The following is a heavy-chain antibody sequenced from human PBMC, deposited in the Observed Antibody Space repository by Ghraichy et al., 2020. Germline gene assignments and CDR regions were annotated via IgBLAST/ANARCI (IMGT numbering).Heavy chain of an antibody. D-gene: IGHD1-14*01. J-gene: IGHJ4*02. CDR3: ARGMTGRAYFDY. V-gene: IGHV3-48*01. CDR1: GFTFSSNS. Sequence: LSLTCAASGFTFSSNSMNWVRQAPGKGLEWVSYITSSSSTIYYADSVKGRFTISRDTAKNSLYLQMNSLRAEDTAVYYCARGMTGRAYFDYWGQGTLVTVSS. CDR2: ITSSSSTI.